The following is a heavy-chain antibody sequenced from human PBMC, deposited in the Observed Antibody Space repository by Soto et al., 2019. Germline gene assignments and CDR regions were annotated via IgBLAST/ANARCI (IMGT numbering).Heavy chain of an antibody. V-gene: IGHV5-10-1*01. Sequence: GESLKISCKGSGYSFTSYWISWVRQMPGKGLEWMGRIDPSDSYTNYSPSFQGHVTISADKSVSTAYLQWSSLKASDTAMYYCARQGVGYSYGPGYYYGMDVWGQGTTLTVSS. CDR2: IDPSDSYT. D-gene: IGHD5-18*01. CDR1: GYSFTSYW. CDR3: ARQGVGYSYGPGYYYGMDV. J-gene: IGHJ6*02.